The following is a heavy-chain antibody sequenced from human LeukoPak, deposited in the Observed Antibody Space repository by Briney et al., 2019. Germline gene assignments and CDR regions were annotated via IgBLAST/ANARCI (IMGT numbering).Heavy chain of an antibody. CDR3: ARALGDLLDY. Sequence: GGSLRLSCAASGFTFSTYAMSWVRQAPGKGLEWVAVISYDGSNKYYADSVKGRFTISRDNSKNTLYLQMNSLRAEDTAVYYCARALGDLLDYWGQGTLVTVSS. J-gene: IGHJ4*02. D-gene: IGHD2-21*02. CDR1: GFTFSTYA. V-gene: IGHV3-30-3*01. CDR2: ISYDGSNK.